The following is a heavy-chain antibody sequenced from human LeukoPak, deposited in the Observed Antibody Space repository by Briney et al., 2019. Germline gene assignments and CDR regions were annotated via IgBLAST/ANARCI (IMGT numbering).Heavy chain of an antibody. Sequence: GGSLGLSCAASGFTFSSYGMHWVRQAPGKGLEWVAVIWYDGSNKYYADSVKGRFTISRDNSKNTLYLQMNSLRAEDTAVYYCARGGGSYDYYFDYWGQGTLVTVSS. CDR3: ARGGGSYDYYFDY. CDR1: GFTFSSYG. CDR2: IWYDGSNK. V-gene: IGHV3-33*01. J-gene: IGHJ4*02. D-gene: IGHD1-26*01.